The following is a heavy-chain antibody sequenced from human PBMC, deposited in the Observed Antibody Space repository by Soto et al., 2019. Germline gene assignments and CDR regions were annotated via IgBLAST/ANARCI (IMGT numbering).Heavy chain of an antibody. Sequence: SETLSLTCTVSGGSISSGGYYWSWIRQHPGKGLEWIGYIYYSGSTYYNPSLKSRVTISVDTSKNQFSLKLSSVTAADTAMYYCASARVGATKLFDYWGQGTLVTVSS. CDR2: IYYSGST. CDR3: ASARVGATKLFDY. CDR1: GGSISSGGYY. D-gene: IGHD1-26*01. J-gene: IGHJ4*02. V-gene: IGHV4-31*03.